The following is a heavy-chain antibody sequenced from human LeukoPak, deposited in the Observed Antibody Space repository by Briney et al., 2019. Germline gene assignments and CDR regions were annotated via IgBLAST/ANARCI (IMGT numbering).Heavy chain of an antibody. CDR3: ARDGFGTGSN. V-gene: IGHV3-7*03. CDR2: IKQDGSEK. Sequence: GGSLRLSCAASGFTFGSCWMDWVRQAPGKGLEWVANIKQDGSEKNYVDSVKGRFIISRDNAKNSLYLQMNTLRADDTAVYYCARDGFGTGSNWGQGTLVTVSS. D-gene: IGHD3-16*01. CDR1: GFTFGSCW. J-gene: IGHJ4*02.